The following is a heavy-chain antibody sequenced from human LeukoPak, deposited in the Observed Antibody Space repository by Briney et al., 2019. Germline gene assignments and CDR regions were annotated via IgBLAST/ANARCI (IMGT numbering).Heavy chain of an antibody. D-gene: IGHD6-13*01. CDR2: IWYDGSNK. CDR1: GFTFSSYG. V-gene: IGHV3-33*01. J-gene: IGHJ4*02. CDR3: ARESSSWYYFDY. Sequence: GGSLRLSCAAPGFTFSSYGMHWVRQAPGKGLEWVAVIWYDGSNKYYADSVKGRFTISRDNSKNTLYLQMNSLRAEDTAVYYCARESSSWYYFDYWGQGTLVTVSS.